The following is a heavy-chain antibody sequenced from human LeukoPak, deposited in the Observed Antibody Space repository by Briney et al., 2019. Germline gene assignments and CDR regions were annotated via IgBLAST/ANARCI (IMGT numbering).Heavy chain of an antibody. CDR3: AKDSLGYCSGGSCYPVS. CDR2: IYSGGST. D-gene: IGHD2-15*01. J-gene: IGHJ5*02. Sequence: QAGGSLRLSCAASGFTVSSNYMSWVRQAPGKGLEWVSVIYSGGSTYYADSVKGRFTISRDNSKNTLYLQMNSLRAEDTAVYYCAKDSLGYCSGGSCYPVSWGQGTLVTVSS. V-gene: IGHV3-66*01. CDR1: GFTVSSNY.